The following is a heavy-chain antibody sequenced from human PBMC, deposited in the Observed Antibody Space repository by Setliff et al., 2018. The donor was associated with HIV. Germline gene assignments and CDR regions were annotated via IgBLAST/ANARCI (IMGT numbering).Heavy chain of an antibody. D-gene: IGHD2-2*02. J-gene: IGHJ3*02. Sequence: SETLSLTCTVSGGSITSFYWNWIRQPAGRGLEWIGRIYISGNTIYNPSLKSRVTMSVDTSKNQFSLILNSVTAADTAVYYFARVCPPIRGAPFGTPPGAFDIWGQGTKVTVSS. V-gene: IGHV4-4*07. CDR1: GGSITSFY. CDR3: ARVCPPIRGAPFGTPPGAFDI. CDR2: IYISGNT.